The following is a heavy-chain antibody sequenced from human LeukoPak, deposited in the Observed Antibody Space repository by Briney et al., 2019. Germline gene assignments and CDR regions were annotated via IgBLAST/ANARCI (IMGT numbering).Heavy chain of an antibody. CDR1: GGTFSSYA. V-gene: IGHV1-69*05. CDR2: IIPIFGTA. CDR3: AREIPEMATTYYYYYYMDV. Sequence: ASVKVSCKASGGTFSSYAISWVRQAPGQGLEWMGGIIPIFGTANYAQKFQGRVTITTDESTSTAYMELSGLRSEDTAVYYCAREIPEMATTYYYYYYMDVWGKGTTVTVSS. J-gene: IGHJ6*03. D-gene: IGHD5-24*01.